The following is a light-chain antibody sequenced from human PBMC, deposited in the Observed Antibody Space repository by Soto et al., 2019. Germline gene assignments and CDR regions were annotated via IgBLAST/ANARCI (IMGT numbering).Light chain of an antibody. CDR1: QSVTDNY. CDR2: GAS. V-gene: IGKV3-20*01. Sequence: EIVLTQSPATLSLSPGERATLSCRASQSVTDNYLAWYQQKPGQARRLVISGASSRTSGLPDRFSASGSGTDITLTISRPEHEDYAVYYCQQYSRAPLTCDQGNKVEIK. CDR3: QQYSRAPLT. J-gene: IGKJ1*01.